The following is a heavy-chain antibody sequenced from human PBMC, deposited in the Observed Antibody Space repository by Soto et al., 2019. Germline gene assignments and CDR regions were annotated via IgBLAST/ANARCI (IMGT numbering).Heavy chain of an antibody. CDR3: ARGALTTYFDY. CDR2: CYYSGST. Sequence: QVQLQESGPGLVKPSETLSLTCAVSGGSISSYYWSCIRQPPGKGLEWIGYCYYSGSTNYNPSLKSRVTISVDTSKNQFSLKLSSVTAADTAVYYCARGALTTYFDYWGQGTLVTISS. J-gene: IGHJ4*02. V-gene: IGHV4-59*01. CDR1: GGSISSYY.